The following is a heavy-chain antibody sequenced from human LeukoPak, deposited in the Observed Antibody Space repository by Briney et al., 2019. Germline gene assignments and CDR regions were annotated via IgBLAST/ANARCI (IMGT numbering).Heavy chain of an antibody. J-gene: IGHJ2*01. CDR3: ARETPGYYDILTGYYDYWYFDL. CDR2: FYTSGST. Sequence: SETLSLTCTVSGGSISNYYWSWIRQPAGKGLEWIGRFYTSGSTDYNPSLKSRVTISVDTSKNQFSLKLSSVTAADTAVYYCARETPGYYDILTGYYDYWYFDLWGRGTLVTVSS. D-gene: IGHD3-9*01. V-gene: IGHV4-4*07. CDR1: GGSISNYY.